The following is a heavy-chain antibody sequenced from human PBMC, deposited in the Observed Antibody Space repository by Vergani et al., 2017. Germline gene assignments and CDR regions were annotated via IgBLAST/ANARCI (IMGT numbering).Heavy chain of an antibody. CDR1: GGTFSSYA. CDR3: AREGAATTVTHGIRCGFDY. CDR2: IIPIFGTA. J-gene: IGHJ4*02. V-gene: IGHV1-69*01. Sequence: QVQLVQSGAEVKKPGSSVKVSCKASGGTFSSYAISWVRQAPGQGLEWMGGIIPIFGTANYAQKFQGRVTITADESTSTAYMELSSLRSEDTAVYYCAREGAATTVTHGIRCGFDYWGQGTLVTVSS. D-gene: IGHD4-17*01.